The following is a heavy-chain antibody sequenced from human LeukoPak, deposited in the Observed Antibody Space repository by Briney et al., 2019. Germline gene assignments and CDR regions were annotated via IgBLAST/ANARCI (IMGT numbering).Heavy chain of an antibody. J-gene: IGHJ3*02. CDR3: ARDSRVTMIVVVPDAFDI. V-gene: IGHV1-46*01. Sequence: ASVKVSCKASGYTFTSYYMHWVRQAPGQGLEWMGIINPSGGSTSYAQKFQGRVTMTRDTSTSTVYMELGSLRSEDTAVYYCARDSRVTMIVVVPDAFDIWGQGTMVTVSS. CDR1: GYTFTSYY. D-gene: IGHD3-22*01. CDR2: INPSGGST.